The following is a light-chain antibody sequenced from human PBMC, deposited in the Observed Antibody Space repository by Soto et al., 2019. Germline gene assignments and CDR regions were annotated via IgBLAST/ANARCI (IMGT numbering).Light chain of an antibody. CDR3: QQRSNWLIT. V-gene: IGKV1-12*01. Sequence: DIQMTQSPSSVSASVGDRVIISCRASQDISSNLAWYQQRPGKAPKLLIYDASSLQSGVPSRFSGSGSGTDFTLTISSLEPEDFAVYYCQQRSNWLITFGQGTRLEIK. CDR2: DAS. CDR1: QDISSN. J-gene: IGKJ5*01.